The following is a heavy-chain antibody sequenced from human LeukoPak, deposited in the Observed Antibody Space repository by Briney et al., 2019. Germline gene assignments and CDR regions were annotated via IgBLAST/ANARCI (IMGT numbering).Heavy chain of an antibody. CDR1: GGSFSGYY. V-gene: IGHV4-34*01. CDR2: INHSGST. Sequence: SETLSLTCAVYGGSFSGYYWSWIRQPPGKGLEWIGEINHSGSTNYNPSPKSRVTISVDTSKNQFSLKLSSVTAADTAVYYCARGSLKAVVAATGYRYWFDPWGQGTLVTVSS. J-gene: IGHJ5*02. CDR3: ARGSLKAVVAATGYRYWFDP. D-gene: IGHD2-15*01.